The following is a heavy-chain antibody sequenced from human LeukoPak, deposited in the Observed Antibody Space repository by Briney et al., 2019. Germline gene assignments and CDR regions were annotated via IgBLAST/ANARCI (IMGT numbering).Heavy chain of an antibody. CDR1: EYAFTAYY. V-gene: IGHV1-2*06. Sequence: ASVKVSCKASEYAFTAYYMHWARQAPGQGLEWMGRINPSSGGTAYAQRFQGRVTMTSDTSVSTAYMEVSGLRSDDTAVYYCAQGARSSWYEGYYYFGMDVWGQGTTVTVSS. CDR3: AQGARSSWYEGYYYFGMDV. D-gene: IGHD6-13*01. CDR2: INPSSGGT. J-gene: IGHJ6*02.